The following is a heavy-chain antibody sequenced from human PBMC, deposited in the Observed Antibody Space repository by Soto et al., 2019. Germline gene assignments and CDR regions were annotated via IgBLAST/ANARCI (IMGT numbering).Heavy chain of an antibody. CDR3: AKDPHSIVLISEPWFDP. V-gene: IGHV3-23*01. CDR2: ISGGGGST. D-gene: IGHD2-8*01. Sequence: GGSLRLSCAASGFTFSNYAMSWVRRAPGKGPEWVSSISGGGGSTSYADSVKGRFTISRDNSKNTLSLQMNSLRAEDTAVYSCAKDPHSIVLISEPWFDPWGQGVPVTVSS. CDR1: GFTFSNYA. J-gene: IGHJ5*02.